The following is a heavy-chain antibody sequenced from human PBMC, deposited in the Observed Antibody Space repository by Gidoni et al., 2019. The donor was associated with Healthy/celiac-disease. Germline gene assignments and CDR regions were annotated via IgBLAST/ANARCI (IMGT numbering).Heavy chain of an antibody. CDR1: GFTFSSYA. CDR2: ISGSGGST. Sequence: EVQLLESGGGLIQPGGSLRLSCAAYGFTFSSYAMSWVRQAPGKGLGWVSAISGSGGSTYYADSVKGRFTISRDNSKNTLYLQMTSLRAEDTAVYYCAKDQEVVAFDIWGQGTMVTVSS. CDR3: AKDQEVVAFDI. J-gene: IGHJ3*02. V-gene: IGHV3-23*01. D-gene: IGHD2-15*01.